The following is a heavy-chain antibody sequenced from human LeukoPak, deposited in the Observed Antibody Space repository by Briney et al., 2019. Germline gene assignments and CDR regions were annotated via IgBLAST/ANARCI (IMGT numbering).Heavy chain of an antibody. Sequence: DSVKGRFTVSRDNAKNSLYLQMNSLRAEDTAVYYCARIAALASYVSDFWGQGNLVTVSS. D-gene: IGHD3-10*02. CDR3: ARIAALASYVSDF. V-gene: IGHV3-7*01. J-gene: IGHJ4*02.